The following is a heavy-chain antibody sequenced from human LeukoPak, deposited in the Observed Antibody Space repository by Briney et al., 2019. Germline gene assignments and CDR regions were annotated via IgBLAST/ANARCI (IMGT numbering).Heavy chain of an antibody. Sequence: SETLSLTCTVSGGSISSSSYYWGWIRQPPGKGLEWIGSIYYSGSTYYNPSLKSRVTISIDTSKNLFSLRLNSMTAADTAVYYCTRGSIAYYYMDVWGKGTTVTISS. CDR1: GGSISSSSYY. CDR3: TRGSIAYYYMDV. J-gene: IGHJ6*03. V-gene: IGHV4-39*01. D-gene: IGHD3-22*01. CDR2: IYYSGST.